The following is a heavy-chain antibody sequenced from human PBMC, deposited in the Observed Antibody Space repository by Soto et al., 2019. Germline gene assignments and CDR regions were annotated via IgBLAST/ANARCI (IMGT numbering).Heavy chain of an antibody. CDR1: GFTFSSYA. CDR3: ARDRTPYSSGWYGGGDY. CDR2: ISYDGSNK. V-gene: IGHV3-30-3*01. J-gene: IGHJ4*02. D-gene: IGHD6-19*01. Sequence: GGSLRLSCAASGFTFSSYAMHWVRQAPGKGLEWVAVISYDGSNKYYADSVKGRFTISRDNSKNTLYLQMNSLRAEDTAVYYCARDRTPYSSGWYGGGDYWGQGTLVTVSS.